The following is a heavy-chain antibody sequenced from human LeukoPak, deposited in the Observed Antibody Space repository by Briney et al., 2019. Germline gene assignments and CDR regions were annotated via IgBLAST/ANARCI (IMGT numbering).Heavy chain of an antibody. CDR2: ISSSSSYI. Sequence: GGSLRLSCAASGFTFSSYSMIWVRQAPGKGLEWVSSISSSSSYIFFADSVKGRFTISRDNAKHSLELQMNSLRAEDTAVFYCARGTHYYNSSGYWDDGGDAFDIWGQGTMVTVSS. V-gene: IGHV3-21*01. CDR3: ARGTHYYNSSGYWDDGGDAFDI. J-gene: IGHJ3*02. D-gene: IGHD3-22*01. CDR1: GFTFSSYS.